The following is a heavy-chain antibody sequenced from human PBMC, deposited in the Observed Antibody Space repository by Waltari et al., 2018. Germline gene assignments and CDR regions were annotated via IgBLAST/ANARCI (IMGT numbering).Heavy chain of an antibody. D-gene: IGHD3-22*01. Sequence: QLQLQESGPGLVKPSETLSLTCTVSGGSISSSSYYWGWIRQPPGKGLEWIGSIYYSGRPYYNPSLKSRVTISVDTSKTQFSLKLSAVTAADTAVYYCARDGYDTWSWFDPWGQGTLVTVSS. CDR3: ARDGYDTWSWFDP. CDR2: IYYSGRP. V-gene: IGHV4-39*02. J-gene: IGHJ5*02. CDR1: GGSISSSSYY.